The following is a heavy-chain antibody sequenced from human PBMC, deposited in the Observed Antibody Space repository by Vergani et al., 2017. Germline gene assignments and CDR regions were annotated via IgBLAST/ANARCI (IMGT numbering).Heavy chain of an antibody. Sequence: EVQLVESGGVVVQPGGSLRLSCAASGFTFDDYTMHWVRQAPGKGLEWVSLISWDGGSTYYADSVKGRFTISRDNSKNSLYLQMNSLRTEDTALYYCARDQVGTMVRGVGRPWYFDYWGQGTLVTVSS. CDR3: ARDQVGTMVRGVGRPWYFDY. CDR1: GFTFDDYT. V-gene: IGHV3-43*01. D-gene: IGHD3-10*01. CDR2: ISWDGGST. J-gene: IGHJ4*02.